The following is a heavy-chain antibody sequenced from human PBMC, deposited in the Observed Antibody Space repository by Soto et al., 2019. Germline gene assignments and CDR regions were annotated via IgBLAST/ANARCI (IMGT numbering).Heavy chain of an antibody. CDR2: ISYDGSNK. J-gene: IGHJ4*02. V-gene: IGHV3-30-3*01. Sequence: GGSLRLSCAASGFTFSSYAMHWVRQAPGKGLEWVAVISYDGSNKYYADSVKGRFTISRDNSKNTLYLQMNSLRAEDTAVYYCARDLRNFDWLTFDYWGQGTLVTVSS. CDR1: GFTFSSYA. CDR3: ARDLRNFDWLTFDY. D-gene: IGHD3-9*01.